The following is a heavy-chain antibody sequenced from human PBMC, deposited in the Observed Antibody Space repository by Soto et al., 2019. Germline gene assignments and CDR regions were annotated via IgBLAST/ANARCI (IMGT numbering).Heavy chain of an antibody. Sequence: GGSLRLSCAASGFTFSYYAMSWVSQAPGKGLEWVSVIYSGGSTYYADSVKGRFTISRDNSKNTLYLQMNSLRAEDTAVYYCARDGYDSSGYYPEYFQHWGQGTLVTVSS. CDR1: GFTFSYYA. J-gene: IGHJ1*01. CDR2: IYSGGST. V-gene: IGHV3-66*01. D-gene: IGHD3-22*01. CDR3: ARDGYDSSGYYPEYFQH.